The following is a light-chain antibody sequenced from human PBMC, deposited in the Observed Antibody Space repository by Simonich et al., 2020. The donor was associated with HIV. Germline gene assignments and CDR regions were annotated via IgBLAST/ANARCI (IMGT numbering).Light chain of an antibody. CDR1: QSVSGS. Sequence: EVVLTQSPATLSLSPGERATLSCRASQSVSGSLPWYQQSPGQAPRLLFYDASNRATGGPARFSGSGSGTDFTLTISSLEPEDFAVYYCQQRRNWPPITCGQGTRLEIK. V-gene: IGKV3-11*01. CDR3: QQRRNWPPIT. J-gene: IGKJ5*01. CDR2: DAS.